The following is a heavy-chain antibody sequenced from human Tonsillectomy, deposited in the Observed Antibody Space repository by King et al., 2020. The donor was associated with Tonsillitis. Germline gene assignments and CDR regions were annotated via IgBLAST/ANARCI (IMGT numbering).Heavy chain of an antibody. Sequence: VQLVESGGGLVQPGGSLRLSCAASGFTFRSYAMNWVRQAPGKGLEWVSGISASGSSTFYVESVKGRFTISRDNSENTLYLEMNSLRTEDTAVYYCAKGPGDFWRTYPHEGYYFDSWGQGTLATVSS. V-gene: IGHV3-23*04. CDR3: AKGPGDFWRTYPHEGYYFDS. CDR1: GFTFRSYA. D-gene: IGHD3-3*01. J-gene: IGHJ4*02. CDR2: ISASGSST.